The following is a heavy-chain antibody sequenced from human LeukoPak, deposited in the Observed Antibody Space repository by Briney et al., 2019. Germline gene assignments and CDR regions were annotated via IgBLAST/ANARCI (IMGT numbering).Heavy chain of an antibody. CDR1: GFTFSSYS. D-gene: IGHD5-18*01. CDR3: ARGYSYGDMPGY. J-gene: IGHJ4*02. Sequence: GGSLRLSCAASGFTFSSYSVNWVRQAPGKGLEWVSSISSSSSYIYYADSVKGRFTISRDNAKNSLYLQMNSLRAEDTAVYYCARGYSYGDMPGYWGQGTLVTVSS. V-gene: IGHV3-21*01. CDR2: ISSSSSYI.